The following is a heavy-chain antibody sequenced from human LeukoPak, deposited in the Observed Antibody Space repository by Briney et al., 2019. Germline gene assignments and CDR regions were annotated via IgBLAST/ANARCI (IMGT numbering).Heavy chain of an antibody. CDR1: GFTFSSYA. J-gene: IGHJ5*02. V-gene: IGHV3-23*01. D-gene: IGHD3-3*01. CDR3: ASTVNYDFWSGYYTGSWFDP. Sequence: GGSLRLSCAASGFTFSSYAMSWVRQAPGKGLEWVSAISGSGGSTYYADSVKGRFTISRDNSKNTLYLQMNSLRAEDTAVYYCASTVNYDFWSGYYTGSWFDPWGQGTLVTVSS. CDR2: ISGSGGST.